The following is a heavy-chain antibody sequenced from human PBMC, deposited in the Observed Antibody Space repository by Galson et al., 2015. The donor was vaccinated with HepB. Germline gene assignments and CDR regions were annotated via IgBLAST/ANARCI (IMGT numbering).Heavy chain of an antibody. Sequence: SLRLSCAASGFPFHSYVMSWARQAPGKGLEWVSSISGSGGSTYYADSVKGRFTISRDNSKNTLYLQMNSLRAEDTAVYYCAKFYGMDVWGQGATVIVSS. CDR1: GFPFHSYV. CDR2: ISGSGGST. J-gene: IGHJ6*02. CDR3: AKFYGMDV. V-gene: IGHV3-23*01.